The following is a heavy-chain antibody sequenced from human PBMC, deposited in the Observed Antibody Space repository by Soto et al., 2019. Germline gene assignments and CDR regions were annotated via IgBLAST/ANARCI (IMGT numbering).Heavy chain of an antibody. CDR1: GFTFSRYA. J-gene: IGHJ4*02. V-gene: IGHV3-23*01. Sequence: EVQLLESGGGLVQPGGSLRLSCAASGFTFSRYAMSWVRQAPGKGLEWVSVISTSGGSTYYADSVKGRFTISRDNSKNTLYLQMHSLRAEDTAVYYCAKKATPSDSSGYWGTRYYFDFWGQGTLVTVSS. D-gene: IGHD3-22*01. CDR2: ISTSGGST. CDR3: AKKATPSDSSGYWGTRYYFDF.